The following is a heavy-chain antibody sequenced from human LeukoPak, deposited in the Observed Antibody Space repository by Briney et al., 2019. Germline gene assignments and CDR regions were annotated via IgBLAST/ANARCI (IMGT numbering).Heavy chain of an antibody. Sequence: SETLSLTCAVYGGSFSGYYWSWIRQPPGKGLEWIGEINHSGSTNYNPSLKSRVTISVDTSKNQFSLKLSSVTAADTAVYYCARLRVWQQLTPYCYYYYMDVWGKGTTVTISS. D-gene: IGHD6-13*01. CDR1: GGSFSGYY. J-gene: IGHJ6*03. CDR2: INHSGST. V-gene: IGHV4-34*01. CDR3: ARLRVWQQLTPYCYYYYMDV.